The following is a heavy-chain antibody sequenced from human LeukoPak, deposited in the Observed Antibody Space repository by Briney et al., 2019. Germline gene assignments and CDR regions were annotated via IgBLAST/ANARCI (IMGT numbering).Heavy chain of an antibody. Sequence: SETLSLTCTVSGGPISSSSYYWGWIRQPPGKGLEWIGSNYYSGSTYYNPSLKSRVTISVDTSKNQFSLSLTSLTATDTAVYYCARDHYVWGTYRYFEYWGQGTLVTVSS. CDR1: GGPISSSSYY. V-gene: IGHV4-39*07. J-gene: IGHJ4*02. CDR2: NYYSGST. D-gene: IGHD3-16*02. CDR3: ARDHYVWGTYRYFEY.